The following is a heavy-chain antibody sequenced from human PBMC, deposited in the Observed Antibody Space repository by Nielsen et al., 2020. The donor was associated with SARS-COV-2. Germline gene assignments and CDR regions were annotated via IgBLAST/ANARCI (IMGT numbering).Heavy chain of an antibody. CDR3: AREGWATVTKYGMDV. J-gene: IGHJ6*02. V-gene: IGHV3-11*04. CDR1: GFTFSDYY. CDR2: ISSRGSTI. Sequence: GESLKISCAASGFTFSDYYMSWIRQAPGKGLEWVSYISSRGSTIYYADSVKGRFTISRDNAKNSLYLQMNSLRAEDTAVYYCAREGWATVTKYGMDVWGQGTTVTVSS. D-gene: IGHD4-11*01.